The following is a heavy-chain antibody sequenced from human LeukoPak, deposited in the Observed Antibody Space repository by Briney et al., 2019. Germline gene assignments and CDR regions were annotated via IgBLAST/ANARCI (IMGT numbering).Heavy chain of an antibody. V-gene: IGHV3-48*04. CDR1: GFTFSSYG. CDR2: ISSSGSTI. J-gene: IGHJ4*02. Sequence: PGGSLRLSCAASGFTFSSYGMSWVRQAPGKGLEWVSYISSSGSTIYYADSVKGRFTISRDNAKNSLYLQMNSLRAGDTAVYYCARTIEMATISYFDYWGQGTLVTVSS. CDR3: ARTIEMATISYFDY. D-gene: IGHD5-24*01.